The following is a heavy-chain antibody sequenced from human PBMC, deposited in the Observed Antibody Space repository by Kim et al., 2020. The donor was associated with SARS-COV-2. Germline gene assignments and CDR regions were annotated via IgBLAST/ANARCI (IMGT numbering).Heavy chain of an antibody. J-gene: IGHJ4*02. CDR1: GGSISSGGYY. Sequence: SETLSLTCTVSGGSISSGGYYWSWIRQHPGKGLEWIGYIYYSGSTYYNPSLKSRVTISVDTSKNQFSLKLSSVTAADTAVYYCARYILTGYYPHFDYWGQGTLVTVSS. CDR2: IYYSGST. V-gene: IGHV4-31*03. CDR3: ARYILTGYYPHFDY. D-gene: IGHD3-9*01.